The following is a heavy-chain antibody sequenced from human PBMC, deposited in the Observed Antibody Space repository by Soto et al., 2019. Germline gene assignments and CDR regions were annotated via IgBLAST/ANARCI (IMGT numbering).Heavy chain of an antibody. Sequence: SETLSLTCTVSGGSISSGGYYWSWIRQHPGKGLEWIGYIYYSGSTYYNPSLKSRVTISVDTSKDQFSLKLSSVTAADTAVYYCARWVVANWFDPWGQGTLATVSS. CDR3: ARWVVANWFDP. CDR1: GGSISSGGYY. J-gene: IGHJ5*02. V-gene: IGHV4-31*03. CDR2: IYYSGST. D-gene: IGHD2-15*01.